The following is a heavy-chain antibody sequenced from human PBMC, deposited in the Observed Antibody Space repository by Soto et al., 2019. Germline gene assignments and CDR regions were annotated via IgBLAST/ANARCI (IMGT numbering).Heavy chain of an antibody. CDR1: GGSISSYY. D-gene: IGHD1-26*01. J-gene: IGHJ6*03. CDR3: ARAVGGSYCYYYMDV. CDR2: IYYSGSS. V-gene: IGHV4-59*01. Sequence: SETLSLTCPVSGGSISSYYWSWIRQPPGKGLEWIGYIYYSGSSNYNSSLKSRVTISVDTSKNQFYLKLSSVTAADAAVYYCARAVGGSYCYYYMDVWGKGTTVTVSS.